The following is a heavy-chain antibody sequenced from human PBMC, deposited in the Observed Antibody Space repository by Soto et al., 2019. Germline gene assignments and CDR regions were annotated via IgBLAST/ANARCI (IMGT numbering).Heavy chain of an antibody. CDR2: IIPIFGTT. V-gene: IGHV1-69*06. CDR3: ARAALPVRITMIVPWNWFDP. J-gene: IGHJ5*02. CDR1: GGTFSSYA. D-gene: IGHD3-22*01. Sequence: SVNVSCEASGGTFSSYAISWVRQAPGQGLEWMGGIIPIFGTTNYAQKFQGRVTITADKPTSTAYMELSSLRSEDTAVYYCARAALPVRITMIVPWNWFDPWGQGTLSPSPQ.